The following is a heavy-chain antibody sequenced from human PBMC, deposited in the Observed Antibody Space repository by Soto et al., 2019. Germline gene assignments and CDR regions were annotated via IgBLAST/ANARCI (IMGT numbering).Heavy chain of an antibody. CDR3: ASLTYGGSDFDY. V-gene: IGHV3-21*01. D-gene: IGHD2-15*01. CDR1: GFTFSSYS. J-gene: IGHJ4*02. CDR2: ISSSSSYI. Sequence: EVQLVESGGGLVKPGGSLRLSCAASGFTFSSYSMNWVRQAPGKGLEWVSSISSSSSYIYYADSVKGRFTISRDNAKNSLYLQMNSLRAEDTAVYYCASLTYGGSDFDYWGQGTLVTVSS.